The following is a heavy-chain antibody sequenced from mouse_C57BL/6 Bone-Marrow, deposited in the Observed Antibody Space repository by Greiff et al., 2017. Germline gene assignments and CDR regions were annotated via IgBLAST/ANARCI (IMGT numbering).Heavy chain of an antibody. CDR1: GFTFSSYG. CDR3: ARREGNYYGSRPWFAY. Sequence: EVKLMESGGDLVKPGGSLKLSCAASGFTFSSYGMSWVRQTPDKRLGWVATISSGGSYTYYPDSVKGRFTISRDNAKNTLYLQMSSLKSEDTAMYYCARREGNYYGSRPWFAYWDQGTLVTVSA. V-gene: IGHV5-6*02. D-gene: IGHD1-1*01. J-gene: IGHJ3*01. CDR2: ISSGGSYT.